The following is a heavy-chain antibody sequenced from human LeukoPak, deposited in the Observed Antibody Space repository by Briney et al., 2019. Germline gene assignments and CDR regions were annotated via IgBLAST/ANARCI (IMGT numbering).Heavy chain of an antibody. CDR1: GGSISSYY. J-gene: IGHJ4*02. CDR3: ARDRRKWELPYFDY. CDR2: IYYSGST. D-gene: IGHD1-26*01. V-gene: IGHV4-59*01. Sequence: SETLSLTCTVSGGSISSYYWSWIRQPPGKGLEWIGYIYYSGSTNYNPSLKSRVTISVDTSKNQFSLKLSSVTAADTAVYYCARDRRKWELPYFDYWGRGTLVTVSS.